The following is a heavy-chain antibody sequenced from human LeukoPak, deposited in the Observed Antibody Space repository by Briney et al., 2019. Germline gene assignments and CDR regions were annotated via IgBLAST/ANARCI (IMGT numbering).Heavy chain of an antibody. D-gene: IGHD1-20*01. Sequence: GGSLRLSCAASSFTFSSSTMNWVRQAPGKGLECVSSISSSSSYINYADSVKGRFTISRDNAKNSLYLQMNSLRAEDTAVYYCAREYNSPNRFDYWGQGTLVTVSS. V-gene: IGHV3-21*01. CDR3: AREYNSPNRFDY. CDR1: SFTFSSST. CDR2: ISSSSSYI. J-gene: IGHJ4*02.